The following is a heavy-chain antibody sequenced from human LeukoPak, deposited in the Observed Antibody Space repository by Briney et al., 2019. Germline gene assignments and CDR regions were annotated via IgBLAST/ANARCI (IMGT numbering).Heavy chain of an antibody. CDR3: ARVPDYGSGRPSPAYYYGMDV. CDR1: GYTFTSYD. V-gene: IGHV1-8*01. J-gene: IGHJ6*02. D-gene: IGHD3-10*01. CDR2: MNPNSGNT. Sequence: ASVKVSCKASGYTFTSYDINWVRQATGQGLEWMGWMNPNSGNTGYAQKFQGRVTMTRNTSISTAYMELSSLRSEDTAVYYCARVPDYGSGRPSPAYYYGMDVWGQGTTVTVSS.